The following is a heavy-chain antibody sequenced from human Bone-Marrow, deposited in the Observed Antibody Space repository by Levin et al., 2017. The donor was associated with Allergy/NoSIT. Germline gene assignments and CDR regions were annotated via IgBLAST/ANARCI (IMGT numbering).Heavy chain of an antibody. J-gene: IGHJ1*01. CDR2: IYSGGST. CDR3: ARVGYSSGWYRH. D-gene: IGHD6-19*01. Sequence: SCAVSGFTVSSNYMSWVRQAPGKGLEWVSVIYSGGSTSYADSVKGRFTISRDNSKNTLYLQMNSLRDEDTAVYYCARVGYSSGWYRHWGQGTLVTVSS. CDR1: GFTVSSNY. V-gene: IGHV3-66*02.